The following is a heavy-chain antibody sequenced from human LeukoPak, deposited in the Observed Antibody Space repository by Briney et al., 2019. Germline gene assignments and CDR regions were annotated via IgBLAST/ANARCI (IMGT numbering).Heavy chain of an antibody. V-gene: IGHV3-30*18. Sequence: GGSLRLSCAASGFTFNSYWMSWVRQAPGKGLEWVAVISYDGSNKYYADSVKGRFTISRDNSKNTLYLQMNSLRAEDTAVYYCAKSSVSGLRIYTDWGQGTLVTVSS. J-gene: IGHJ4*02. CDR2: ISYDGSNK. D-gene: IGHD3-22*01. CDR1: GFTFNSYW. CDR3: AKSSVSGLRIYTD.